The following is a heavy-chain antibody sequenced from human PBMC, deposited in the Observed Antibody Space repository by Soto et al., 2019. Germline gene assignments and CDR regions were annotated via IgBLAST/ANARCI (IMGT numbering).Heavy chain of an antibody. CDR2: ISAYNGNT. CDR3: ARDGGYCSGGSCPTAYYYYGMDV. CDR1: GYTFTSYG. V-gene: IGHV1-18*01. J-gene: IGHJ6*02. D-gene: IGHD2-15*01. Sequence: QVQLVQSGAEVKKPGASVKVSCKASGYTFTSYGISWVRQAPGQGLEWMGWISAYNGNTNYAQKLQGRVTMTTGTSTSTAYMELRSLRSDDTAVYYCARDGGYCSGGSCPTAYYYYGMDVWGQGTTVTVSS.